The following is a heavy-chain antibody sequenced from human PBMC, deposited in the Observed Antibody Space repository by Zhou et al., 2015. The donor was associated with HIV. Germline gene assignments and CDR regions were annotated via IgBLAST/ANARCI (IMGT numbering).Heavy chain of an antibody. V-gene: IGHV1-46*04. Sequence: QVQLVQSGAEVRKPGASVKVSCKASGYTFTYYYMHWVRQAPGQGLEWMGVINPSNGITSQAQGRVILTRDTSTSTVYLEIRSLRSDDTAVYYCARGWMVRDLRGAFDIWGQGTMVTVSS. CDR3: ARGWMVRDLRGAFDI. J-gene: IGHJ3*02. D-gene: IGHD3-10*01. CDR1: GYTFTYYY. CDR2: INPSNGIT.